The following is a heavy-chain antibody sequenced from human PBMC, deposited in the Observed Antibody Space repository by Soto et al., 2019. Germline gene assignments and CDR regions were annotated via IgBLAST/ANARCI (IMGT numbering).Heavy chain of an antibody. Sequence: PGESLKISCKGSGYSFTSYWISWVRQMPGKGLERMGRIDPSGSYTNYSPSFQGHVTISADKSISTAYLQWSSLKASDTAMYYCATGAMRLRLRPVDYWGQGTLVTVSS. J-gene: IGHJ4*02. CDR2: IDPSGSYT. V-gene: IGHV5-10-1*01. D-gene: IGHD5-12*01. CDR1: GYSFTSYW. CDR3: ATGAMRLRLRPVDY.